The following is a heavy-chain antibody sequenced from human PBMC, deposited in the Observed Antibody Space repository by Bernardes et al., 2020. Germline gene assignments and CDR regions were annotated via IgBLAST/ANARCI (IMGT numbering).Heavy chain of an antibody. V-gene: IGHV1-3*01. CDR2: INAGHGNT. CDR3: ARDRGTMVRGVIGYYYYMDV. Sequence: ASVKVSCKASGYTFTSYAMHWVRQAPGQRLEWMGWINAGHGNTKYSQKFQGRVTITRDTSASTAYMELSSLRSEDTAVYYCARDRGTMVRGVIGYYYYMDVWGKGTTVTVSS. D-gene: IGHD3-10*01. J-gene: IGHJ6*03. CDR1: GYTFTSYA.